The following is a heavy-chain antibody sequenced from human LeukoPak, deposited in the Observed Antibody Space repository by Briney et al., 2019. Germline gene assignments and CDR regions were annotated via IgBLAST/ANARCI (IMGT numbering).Heavy chain of an antibody. D-gene: IGHD3-22*01. V-gene: IGHV4-61*01. CDR3: AREVGSSGYYYYYYMDV. CDR2: IYYSGST. Sequence: SETLSLTCTVSGGSIISGRYYWGWIRQPPGKGLEWIGYIYYSGSTNYNPSLKSRVTISVDTSKNQFSLKLSSVTAADTAVYYCAREVGSSGYYYYYYMDVWGKGTTVTVSS. J-gene: IGHJ6*03. CDR1: GGSIISGRYY.